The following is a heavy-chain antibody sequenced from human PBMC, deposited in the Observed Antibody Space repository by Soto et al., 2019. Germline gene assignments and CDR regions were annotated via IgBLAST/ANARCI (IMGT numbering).Heavy chain of an antibody. J-gene: IGHJ5*02. V-gene: IGHV1-69*13. CDR3: ARAAIHGSSWYFWFDP. Sequence: SVKVSCQTSGGTLNRHSMNLVRRDPGQGLEWMGGIIPLFGTTNSAQKFKGRVTISADASTSTAYMELSSPTSEDAAVYYCARAAIHGSSWYFWFDPWGQGTLVTVSS. D-gene: IGHD6-13*01. CDR1: GGTLNRHS. CDR2: IIPLFGTT.